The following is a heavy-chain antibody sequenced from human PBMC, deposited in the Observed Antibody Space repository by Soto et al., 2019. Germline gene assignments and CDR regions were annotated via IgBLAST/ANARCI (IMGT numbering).Heavy chain of an antibody. CDR3: ARGGYSYGHKLAYYYYYGMDV. Sequence: PXESLNISCKGSGYSFTSYWIGWVRQMPGKGLEWMGIIYPGDSDTRYSPSFQGQVTISADKSISTAYLQWSSLKASDTAMYYCARGGYSYGHKLAYYYYYGMDVWGQGTTVTVSS. D-gene: IGHD5-18*01. CDR1: GYSFTSYW. J-gene: IGHJ6*02. CDR2: IYPGDSDT. V-gene: IGHV5-51*01.